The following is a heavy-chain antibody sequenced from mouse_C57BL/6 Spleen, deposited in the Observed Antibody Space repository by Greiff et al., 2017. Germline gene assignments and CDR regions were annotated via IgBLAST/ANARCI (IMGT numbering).Heavy chain of an antibody. V-gene: IGHV1-15*01. CDR2: IDPETGGT. J-gene: IGHJ4*01. Sequence: QVQLQQSGAELVRPGASVTLSCKASGYTFTDYEMHWVKQTPVHGLEWIGAIDPETGGTAYNQKFKGKAILTADKSSSTAYMELRSLTSEDSAVYYCNYYGSSYGAMDYWGQGTSVTVSS. CDR1: GYTFTDYE. CDR3: NYYGSSYGAMDY. D-gene: IGHD1-1*01.